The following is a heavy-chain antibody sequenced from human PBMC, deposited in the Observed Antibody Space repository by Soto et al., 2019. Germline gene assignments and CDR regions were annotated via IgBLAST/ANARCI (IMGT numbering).Heavy chain of an antibody. Sequence: ASVKVSCKASGYTFTSYDINWVRQAPGQGLEWMGWISTSNVDTNYSQKFQDRVTMTTDTATSMAYMELRGLTSDDTATYYCARALPNRIVVVVAATRGHWFDPWGQG. V-gene: IGHV1-18*01. J-gene: IGHJ5*02. D-gene: IGHD2-15*01. CDR2: ISTSNVDT. CDR1: GYTFTSYD. CDR3: ARALPNRIVVVVAATRGHWFDP.